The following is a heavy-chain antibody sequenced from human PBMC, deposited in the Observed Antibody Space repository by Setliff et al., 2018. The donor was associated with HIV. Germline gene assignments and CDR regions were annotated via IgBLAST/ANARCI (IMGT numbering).Heavy chain of an antibody. V-gene: IGHV1-2*02. D-gene: IGHD3-22*01. CDR2: ITPDSGGT. Sequence: RASVKVSCKASGYTFNDSFIHWVRQAPGQGLEWMGWITPDSGGTNYAQKFQGRVTMTRDTSISTAYMELSSLRSDGTAMYYCARGRTYDSSGYIGNWFDPWGQGTLVTVSS. J-gene: IGHJ5*02. CDR1: GYTFNDSF. CDR3: ARGRTYDSSGYIGNWFDP.